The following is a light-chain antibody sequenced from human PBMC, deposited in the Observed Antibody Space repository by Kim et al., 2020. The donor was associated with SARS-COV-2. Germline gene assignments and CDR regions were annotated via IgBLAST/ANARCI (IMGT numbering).Light chain of an antibody. Sequence: GQSSTISCTGTSSDVGSYNLVSWYQQQPGKAPKLMIYEVSKRPSGVSNRFSGSKSGNTASLTISGLQAEDEADYYCCSYAGSSTWVFGGGTQLTVL. CDR1: SSDVGSYNL. CDR3: CSYAGSSTWV. V-gene: IGLV2-23*02. CDR2: EVS. J-gene: IGLJ3*02.